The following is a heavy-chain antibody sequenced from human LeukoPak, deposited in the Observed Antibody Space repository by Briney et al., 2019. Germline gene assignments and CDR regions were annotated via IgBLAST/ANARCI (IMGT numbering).Heavy chain of an antibody. CDR2: IHFSGST. CDR3: ARDLGGIYFDY. Sequence: SETLSLTYTVSDASISGYYWSWIRQPPGKGLEWIGSIHFSGSTNYNPSLRSRVTISVDTSKNQLSLKLSSVTAADTAVYYCARDLGGIYFDYWGQGTLVTVSS. V-gene: IGHV4-59*01. CDR1: DASISGYY. J-gene: IGHJ4*02. D-gene: IGHD1-26*01.